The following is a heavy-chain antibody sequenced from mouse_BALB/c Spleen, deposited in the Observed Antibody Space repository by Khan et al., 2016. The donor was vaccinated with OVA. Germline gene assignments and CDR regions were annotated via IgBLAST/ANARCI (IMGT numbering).Heavy chain of an antibody. CDR2: LSYSGST. CDR1: GYSITSGYG. Sequence: VQLKESGPGLVKPSQSLSLTCTVTGYSITSGYGWNWIRQFPGNKLEWMGYLSYSGSTNSHPSLKSRISITRDTSKNQFFLQLNSVTTEDTATYYCARTARIKYWGQGTTLTVSS. J-gene: IGHJ2*01. D-gene: IGHD1-2*01. V-gene: IGHV3-2*02. CDR3: ARTARIKY.